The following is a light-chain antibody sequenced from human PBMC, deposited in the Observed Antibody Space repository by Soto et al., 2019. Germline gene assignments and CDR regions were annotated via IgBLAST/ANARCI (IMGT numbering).Light chain of an antibody. CDR3: QQFGSSPLFT. CDR1: QSVTTY. V-gene: IGKV3-11*01. Sequence: DIVLTQSPATLSLSPGERATLSCRASQSVTTYLAWYQQKPGQAPRLLIHDTSNRATGIPARFSGSGSGTDFTLTISSLETEDFAVYYCQQFGSSPLFTFGPGTKVDVK. CDR2: DTS. J-gene: IGKJ3*01.